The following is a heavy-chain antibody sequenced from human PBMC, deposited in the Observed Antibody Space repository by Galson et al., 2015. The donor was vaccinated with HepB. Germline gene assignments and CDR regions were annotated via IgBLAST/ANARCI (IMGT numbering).Heavy chain of an antibody. CDR1: GFTFSSYA. J-gene: IGHJ4*02. Sequence: SLRLSCAASGFTFSSYAMSWVRQAPGQGLEWVSAISGSGGSTYYADSVKGRFTISRDNSKNTLYLQMKSLRAEDTAVYYCAKEVVAATGGDYWGQGTLVTVSS. CDR3: AKEVVAATGGDY. CDR2: ISGSGGST. D-gene: IGHD2-15*01. V-gene: IGHV3-23*01.